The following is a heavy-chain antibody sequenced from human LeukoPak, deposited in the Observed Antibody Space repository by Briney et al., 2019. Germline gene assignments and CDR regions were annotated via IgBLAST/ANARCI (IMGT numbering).Heavy chain of an antibody. Sequence: GGSLRLSCAASGFTFSSYSMNWVRQAPGKGLEWVSSISSSSSYIYYADSVKGRFTISRDNAKNSLYLQMNSLRAEDTAVYYCARGTTRFGELMDVWGKGTTVTVSS. CDR3: ARGTTRFGELMDV. J-gene: IGHJ6*04. D-gene: IGHD3-10*01. V-gene: IGHV3-21*01. CDR1: GFTFSSYS. CDR2: ISSSSSYI.